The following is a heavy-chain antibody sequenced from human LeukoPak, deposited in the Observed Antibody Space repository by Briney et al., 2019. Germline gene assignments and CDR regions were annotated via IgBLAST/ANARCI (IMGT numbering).Heavy chain of an antibody. CDR2: IYTSGST. Sequence: SETLSLTCTVSGDSISIYYWSWIRQPAGKGLEWIGRIYTSGSTNYNPSLKSRVIMSVDTSKNQFSLKLSSVTAADTAVYYCARDIREGWLPKPRYYYYYMDVWGKGTTVTVSS. J-gene: IGHJ6*03. V-gene: IGHV4-4*07. D-gene: IGHD3-22*01. CDR3: ARDIREGWLPKPRYYYYYMDV. CDR1: GDSISIYY.